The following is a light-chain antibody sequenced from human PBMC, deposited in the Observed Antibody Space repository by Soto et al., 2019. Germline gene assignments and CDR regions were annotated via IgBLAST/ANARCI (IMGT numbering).Light chain of an antibody. CDR2: EVT. Sequence: QSALTQPASASGSPGQSITISCTGASSDVGNYNYVSWFQQHPGKAPKLLIYEVTTRPSGVSNRFSGSKSGDTASLTISGLQAEDEADYFCSSYTSTSTLFVFGTGTKVTVL. V-gene: IGLV2-14*01. CDR3: SSYTSTSTLFV. J-gene: IGLJ1*01. CDR1: SSDVGNYNY.